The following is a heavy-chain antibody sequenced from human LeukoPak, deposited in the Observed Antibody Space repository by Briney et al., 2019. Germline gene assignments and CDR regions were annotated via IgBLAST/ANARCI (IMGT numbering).Heavy chain of an antibody. CDR1: GFSFSTYS. D-gene: IGHD1-1*01. CDR3: ATDTPETAAFDY. Sequence: GGSLRLSCTASGFSFSTYSMNWVRQAPGKGLEWFSYIVGSSSNMYYADSVKGRFTISRDNAKNSLYLQMGSLRAEDTAVYYCATDTPETAAFDYWGQGTLVTVSS. V-gene: IGHV3-48*04. CDR2: IVGSSSNM. J-gene: IGHJ4*02.